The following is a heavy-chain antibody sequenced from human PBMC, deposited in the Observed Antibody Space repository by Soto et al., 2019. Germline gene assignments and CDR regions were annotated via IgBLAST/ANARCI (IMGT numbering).Heavy chain of an antibody. J-gene: IGHJ3*02. CDR2: IYYSGST. CDR1: GGSISSGGYY. Sequence: QVQLQESGPGLVKPSQTLALTCSVSGGSISSGGYYWSRIRQHPGKGLEWIGYIYYSGSTYYNPSLKSRVTISVDTSKNQFSLKLSSVTAADTAVYYCARGRFSSGSYSDAFDIWGQGTMVTVSS. D-gene: IGHD3-10*01. CDR3: ARGRFSSGSYSDAFDI. V-gene: IGHV4-31*03.